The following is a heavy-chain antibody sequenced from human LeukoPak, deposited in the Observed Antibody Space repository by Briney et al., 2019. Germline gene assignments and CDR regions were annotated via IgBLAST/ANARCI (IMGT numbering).Heavy chain of an antibody. CDR3: VKGTDYYDTSGLDY. V-gene: IGHV3-23*01. CDR2: ISGSGGST. Sequence: GGSLRLSCAASGFTFSSYAMSWVRQAPGKGLEWVSAISGSGGSTYYADSVKGRFTISRDTSKNTLYLQMNSLRAEDTAVYYCVKGTDYYDTSGLDYWGQGALVTVSS. D-gene: IGHD3-22*01. J-gene: IGHJ4*02. CDR1: GFTFSSYA.